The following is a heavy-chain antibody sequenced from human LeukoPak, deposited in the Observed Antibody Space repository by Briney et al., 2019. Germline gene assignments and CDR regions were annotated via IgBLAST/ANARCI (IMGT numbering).Heavy chain of an antibody. CDR3: AKLSAGSENDY. J-gene: IGHJ4*02. Sequence: PGGSLRLSCAASGFTFDDYAMHWVRQVPGKGPEWVAGINWNSGSIDHADSVKGRFTISRENAKNYLYLQMNSLRSEDTALYYCAKLSAGSENDYWGQGTLVTVSS. D-gene: IGHD3-10*01. CDR1: GFTFDDYA. CDR2: INWNSGSI. V-gene: IGHV3-9*01.